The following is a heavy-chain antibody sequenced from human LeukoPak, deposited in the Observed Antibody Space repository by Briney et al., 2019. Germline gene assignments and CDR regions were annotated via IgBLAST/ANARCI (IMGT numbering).Heavy chain of an antibody. V-gene: IGHV3-23*01. CDR2: ITDSGNSI. Sequence: PGGSLRLSCAASGFTFSSCAMSWVRQAPGKGLEWVSTITDSGNSIYYADSAEGRFTISRDNAKNSLSLQMTSLRADDTAVYYCVRGQTSLDNWFDPWGQGTLVIVSS. CDR1: GFTFSSCA. CDR3: VRGQTSLDNWFDP. J-gene: IGHJ5*02.